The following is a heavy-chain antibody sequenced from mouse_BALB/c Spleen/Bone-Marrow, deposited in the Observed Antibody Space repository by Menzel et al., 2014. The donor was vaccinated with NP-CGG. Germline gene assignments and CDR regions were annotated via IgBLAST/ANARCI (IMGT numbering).Heavy chain of an antibody. CDR3: TRQGNWDHYAMDY. D-gene: IGHD4-1*01. V-gene: IGHV5-6*01. J-gene: IGHJ4*01. Sequence: EVMLVESGGDLVKPGGSLKLSCAASGFTFSTYGMSWVRQIPDKRLEWGATISSGGGYTYYPDSVKGRFTISRDNAKNTLCLQMSSLKSEDTAMYYCTRQGNWDHYAMDYWSQGTSVTISS. CDR2: ISSGGGYT. CDR1: GFTFSTYG.